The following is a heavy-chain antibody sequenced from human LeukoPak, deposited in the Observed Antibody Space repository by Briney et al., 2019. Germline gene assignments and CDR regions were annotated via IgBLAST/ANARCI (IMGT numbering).Heavy chain of an antibody. CDR3: AKHSSGWYFFWFDP. CDR2: ISGSGGST. J-gene: IGHJ5*02. D-gene: IGHD6-19*01. CDR1: GFTFSSYA. V-gene: IGHV3-23*01. Sequence: GGSLRLSCAASGFTFSSYAMSWVRQAPGKGLEWVSAISGSGGSTYYADSVKGRFTISRDNSKNTPYLQMNSLRAEDTAVYYCAKHSSGWYFFWFDPWGQGTLVTVSS.